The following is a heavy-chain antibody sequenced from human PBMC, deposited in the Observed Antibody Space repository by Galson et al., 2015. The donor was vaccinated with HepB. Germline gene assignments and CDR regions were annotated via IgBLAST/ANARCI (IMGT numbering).Heavy chain of an antibody. CDR2: ISGSGGSI. Sequence: SLRLSCAASGLTFSTYAMSCVRQAPGKGLEWLSTISGSGGSIYYADSVKGRIAISRYNSKSTLDLQMNGLRTEDTAVYFCAKFFSGTYYLDAFDIWGHGTLVTVSS. J-gene: IGHJ3*02. CDR1: GLTFSTYA. CDR3: AKFFSGTYYLDAFDI. V-gene: IGHV3-23*01. D-gene: IGHD1-26*01.